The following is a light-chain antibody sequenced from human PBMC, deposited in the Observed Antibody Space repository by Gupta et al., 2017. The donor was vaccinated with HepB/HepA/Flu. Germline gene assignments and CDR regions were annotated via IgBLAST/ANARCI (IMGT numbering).Light chain of an antibody. Sequence: DIQMTQSPSTLSASVGDRVTITCRATQSISSWLAWYQQKPGKAPKLLIYKASGLESGVPSSFSGSGSGTEFTLTISRLQPDDFATYYCQQDDSFPWTFGQGTKVEIK. V-gene: IGKV1-5*03. CDR1: QSISSW. J-gene: IGKJ1*01. CDR3: QQDDSFPWT. CDR2: KAS.